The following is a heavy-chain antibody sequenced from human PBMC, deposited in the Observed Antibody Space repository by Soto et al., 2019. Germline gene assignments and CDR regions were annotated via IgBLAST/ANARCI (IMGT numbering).Heavy chain of an antibody. CDR1: GGSISSGDYY. D-gene: IGHD1-26*01. V-gene: IGHV4-30-4*01. CDR2: IYYSGST. CDR3: ARDLGATEYYYGMDV. J-gene: IGHJ6*02. Sequence: SETLSLTCTVSGGSISSGDYYWSWIRQPPGKGLEWTGYIYYSGSTYYNPSLKSRVTISVDTSKNLFSLKLSSVTAADTAVYYCARDLGATEYYYGMDVWGQGTTVTFSS.